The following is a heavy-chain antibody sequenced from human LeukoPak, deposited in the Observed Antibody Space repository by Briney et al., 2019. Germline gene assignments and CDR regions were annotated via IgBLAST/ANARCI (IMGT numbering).Heavy chain of an antibody. J-gene: IGHJ3*02. D-gene: IGHD2-21*01. CDR3: ARSHVFDAFDI. Sequence: GRSLRLSCAASGFTVSSNYMSWVSQDPGNGLEWVSVIYSGGSTYYADSVKGRFTISRDNSKNTLYLQMNSLRAEDTAVYYCARSHVFDAFDIWGQGTMVTVSS. CDR2: IYSGGST. CDR1: GFTVSSNY. V-gene: IGHV3-66*01.